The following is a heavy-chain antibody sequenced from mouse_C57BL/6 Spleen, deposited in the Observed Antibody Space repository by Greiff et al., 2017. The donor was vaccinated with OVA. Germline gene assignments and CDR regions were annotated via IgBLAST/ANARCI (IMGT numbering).Heavy chain of an antibody. V-gene: IGHV5-9*01. J-gene: IGHJ2*01. Sequence: EVQRVESGGGLVKPGGSLKLSCAASGFTFSSYTMSWVRQTPEKRLEWVATISGGGGNTYYPDSVKGRFTISRDNAKNTLYLQMSSLRSEDTALYYCARLDGYLDYWGQGTTLTVSP. CDR1: GFTFSSYT. D-gene: IGHD2-3*01. CDR2: ISGGGGNT. CDR3: ARLDGYLDY.